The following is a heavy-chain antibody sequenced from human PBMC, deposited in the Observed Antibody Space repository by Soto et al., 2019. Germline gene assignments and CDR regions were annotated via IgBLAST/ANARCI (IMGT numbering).Heavy chain of an antibody. CDR3: AVAGSSCYYLDS. J-gene: IGHJ4*02. CDR1: GYTFTGYY. CDR2: ISANNGNT. D-gene: IGHD3-22*01. V-gene: IGHV1-18*04. Sequence: ASVKVSCKASGYTFTGYYMHWVRQAPGQGLEWMGWISANNGNTNYAQKLQGRVTMTTDTSTSTAYMELRSLRSDDTAVYYCAVAGSSCYYLDSWGQGTLVTVSS.